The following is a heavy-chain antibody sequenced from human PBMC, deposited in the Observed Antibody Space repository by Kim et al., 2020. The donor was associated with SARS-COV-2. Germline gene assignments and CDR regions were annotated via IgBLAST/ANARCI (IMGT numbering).Heavy chain of an antibody. V-gene: IGHV1-3*01. CDR2: INAGNGNT. Sequence: ASVKVSCKASGYTFTSYAMHWVRQAPGQRLEWMGWINAGNGNTKYSQKFQGRVTITRDTSASTAYMELSSLRSEDTAVYYCAGGAYDILTGYSPPFDYWGQGTLVTVSS. J-gene: IGHJ4*02. CDR3: AGGAYDILTGYSPPFDY. CDR1: GYTFTSYA. D-gene: IGHD3-9*01.